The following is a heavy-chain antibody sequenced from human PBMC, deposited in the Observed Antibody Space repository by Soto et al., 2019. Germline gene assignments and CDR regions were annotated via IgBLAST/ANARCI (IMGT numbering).Heavy chain of an antibody. V-gene: IGHV1-46*03. CDR2: INPSGGST. CDR1: GYTFTSYY. D-gene: IGHD2-2*02. Sequence: ASVKVSCKASGYTFTSYYMHWVRQAPGQGLEWMGIINPSGGSTSYAQKFQGRVTMTRDTSTSTVYMELSSLRSEDTAVYYCARDPPKYCSSTSCYKNPLYYFDYWGQGTLVTVSS. J-gene: IGHJ4*02. CDR3: ARDPPKYCSSTSCYKNPLYYFDY.